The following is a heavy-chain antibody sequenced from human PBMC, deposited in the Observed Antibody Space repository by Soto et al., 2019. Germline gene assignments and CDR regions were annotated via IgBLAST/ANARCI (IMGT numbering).Heavy chain of an antibody. Sequence: SETLSLTCTVSGGSISSYYWSWIRQPPGKGLEWIGYIYYSGSTNYNPSLKSRVTISVDTSKNQFSLKLSSVTAADTAVYYCALSYYDLLTGYSIGYWGQGTLVTVSS. D-gene: IGHD3-9*01. V-gene: IGHV4-59*01. CDR3: ALSYYDLLTGYSIGY. CDR1: GGSISSYY. J-gene: IGHJ4*02. CDR2: IYYSGST.